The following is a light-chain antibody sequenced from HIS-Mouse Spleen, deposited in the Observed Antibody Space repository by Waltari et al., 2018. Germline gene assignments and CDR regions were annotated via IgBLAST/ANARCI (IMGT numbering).Light chain of an antibody. CDR2: QDS. J-gene: IGLJ1*01. CDR3: QAWDSCTYV. Sequence: SYELTQPPSVSVSPGQTASITCSGDKSGDKYACWYQQKPSQSPLLGIYQDSKRPSGSPKRFSGSNSGNTATLTISGTQAMDEADYYCQAWDSCTYVFGTGTKVTVL. CDR1: KSGDKY. V-gene: IGLV3-1*01.